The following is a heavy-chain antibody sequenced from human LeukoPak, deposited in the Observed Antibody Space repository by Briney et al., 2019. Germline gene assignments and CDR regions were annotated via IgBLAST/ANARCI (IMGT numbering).Heavy chain of an antibody. CDR2: IYYSGST. D-gene: IGHD6-13*01. J-gene: IGHJ6*03. CDR3: ARTTEAHSWLTRYYDYYMDV. V-gene: IGHV4-59*01. CDR1: GGSISSNY. Sequence: SETLSLTCTVSGGSISSNYWSWIRQPPGKGLEWIGYIYYSGSTHYNPSLKSRVTISVDTSKNQFSLKLSSVTAADTAVYYCARTTEAHSWLTRYYDYYMDVWGKGTTVTVSS.